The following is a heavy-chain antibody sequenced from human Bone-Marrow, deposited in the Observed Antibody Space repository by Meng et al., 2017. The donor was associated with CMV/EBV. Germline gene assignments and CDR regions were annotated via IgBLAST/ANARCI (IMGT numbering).Heavy chain of an antibody. D-gene: IGHD6-13*01. CDR2: ISWNSGSI. V-gene: IGHV3-9*01. CDR3: ASSGGSSWYVGTHYYYGMDV. J-gene: IGHJ6*02. CDR1: GFTFDDYA. Sequence: GGSLRLSCAASGFTFDDYAMHWVRQAPGKGLEWVSGISWNSGSIGYADSVKGRFTISRDNAKNSLYLQINRLRAEDTAVYYCASSGGSSWYVGTHYYYGMDVWGQGTTVTVSS.